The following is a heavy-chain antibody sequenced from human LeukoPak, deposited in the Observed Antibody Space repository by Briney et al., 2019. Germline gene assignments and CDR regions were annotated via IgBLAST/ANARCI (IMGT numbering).Heavy chain of an antibody. CDR3: ARAYPRLMTTVTSYFDY. V-gene: IGHV1-46*01. CDR2: INPSGGST. D-gene: IGHD4-17*01. CDR1: GYTFTSCY. J-gene: IGHJ4*02. Sequence: ASVKVSCKASGYTFTSCYMHWVRQAPGQGLEWMGIINPSGGSTSYAQKFQGRVTMTRDTSTSTVYMEPSSLRSEDTAVYYCARAYPRLMTTVTSYFDYWGQGTLVTVSS.